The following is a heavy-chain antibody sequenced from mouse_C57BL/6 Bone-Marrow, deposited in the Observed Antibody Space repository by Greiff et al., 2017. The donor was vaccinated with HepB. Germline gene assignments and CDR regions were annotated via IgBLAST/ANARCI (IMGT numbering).Heavy chain of an antibody. CDR2: IWSGEST. Sequence: VQLQQSGPGLVQPSQSLSITCTVSGFSLTSYGVHWVRQSPGKGLEWLGVIWSGESTDNNAAFISRLSISKDNTKSQVFFKMNSLQADDTAIYYYARNDDYYGFAYWGRGTLVTVSA. J-gene: IGHJ3*01. V-gene: IGHV2-2*01. CDR1: GFSLTSYG. CDR3: ARNDDYYGFAY. D-gene: IGHD2-3*01.